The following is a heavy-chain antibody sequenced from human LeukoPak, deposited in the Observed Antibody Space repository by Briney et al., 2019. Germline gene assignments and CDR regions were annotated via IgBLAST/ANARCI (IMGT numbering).Heavy chain of an antibody. CDR3: ARQGDQLLSLNWFDP. D-gene: IGHD2-2*01. J-gene: IGHJ5*02. CDR1: GYSISSGYY. CDR2: IYHSGST. V-gene: IGHV4-38-2*01. Sequence: SETLSLTCAVSGYSISSGYYWGWIRQPPGKGLEWLGGIYHSGSTYYNPSLKSRVTISVDTSKNQFSLKLSSVTAADTAVYYCARQGDQLLSLNWFDPWGQGTLVTVSS.